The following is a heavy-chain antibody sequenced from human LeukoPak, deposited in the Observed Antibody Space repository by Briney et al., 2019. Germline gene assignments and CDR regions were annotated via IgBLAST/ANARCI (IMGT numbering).Heavy chain of an antibody. V-gene: IGHV4-59*08. D-gene: IGHD1-26*01. Sequence: SETLSLTCTVSGSMYNYYWSWIRQPPGKGLGWIGYIHYNGITNYSPSLKSRVTMSLDTSKNQVSLKLNSVSAADTAVYYCARHISSGGTYAHFDYWGQGTLVTVSS. CDR3: ARHISSGGTYAHFDY. CDR2: IHYNGIT. J-gene: IGHJ4*02. CDR1: GSMYNYY.